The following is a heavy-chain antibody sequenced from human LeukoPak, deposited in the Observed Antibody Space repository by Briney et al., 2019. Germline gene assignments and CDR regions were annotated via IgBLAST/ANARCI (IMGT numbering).Heavy chain of an antibody. CDR2: IYWNDDK. J-gene: IGHJ4*02. CDR1: GFSLSTRGVG. D-gene: IGHD3-9*01. Sequence: SGPTLVNPTQTLTLTCTFSGFSLSTRGVGVGWIRQPPGKALEWLALIYWNDDKRYSPSLKSRLTITKDTSKNQVVLTMTNMDPVDTATYYCAHRGGYYNILTGYYEGGFDYWGQGTQVTVSS. V-gene: IGHV2-5*01. CDR3: AHRGGYYNILTGYYEGGFDY.